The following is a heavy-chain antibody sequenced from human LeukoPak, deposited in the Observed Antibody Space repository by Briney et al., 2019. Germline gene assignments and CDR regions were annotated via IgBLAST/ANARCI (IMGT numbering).Heavy chain of an antibody. CDR2: IHPSGGST. J-gene: IGHJ4*02. D-gene: IGHD4-11*01. V-gene: IGHV1-46*01. CDR3: ARYRDSNYGYGPYFEY. Sequence: GASVKVSCKASGYTFSTHYMHWVRQAPGQGLEWLGIIHPSGGSTTYAQKFQGRVTMTRDTSTSTVYMELSSLRSEDTAVYYCARYRDSNYGYGPYFEYWGQGTLVTVSS. CDR1: GYTFSTHY.